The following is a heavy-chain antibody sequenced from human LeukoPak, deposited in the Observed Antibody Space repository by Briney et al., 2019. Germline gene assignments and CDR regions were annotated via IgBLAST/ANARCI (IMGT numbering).Heavy chain of an antibody. Sequence: ASVKVSCNASGYTFTSYGISWVRQAPGQGLEWMGWISAYNGNTNYAQKLQGRVTMTTDTSTSTAYMELRSLRSDDTAVYYCARDRYGSGSYYIAIFDYWGQGTLVTVSS. J-gene: IGHJ4*02. CDR2: ISAYNGNT. D-gene: IGHD3-10*01. CDR3: ARDRYGSGSYYIAIFDY. CDR1: GYTFTSYG. V-gene: IGHV1-18*01.